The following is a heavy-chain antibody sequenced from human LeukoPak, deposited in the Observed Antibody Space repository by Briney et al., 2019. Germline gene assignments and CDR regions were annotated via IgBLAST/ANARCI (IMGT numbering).Heavy chain of an antibody. Sequence: GGSLRLSCAASGFTFDGYAMHWVRQAPGKGLEWVSGISWNSGSIGYADSVKGRFTISRDNAKNSLYLQMNSLRAEDTALYYCAKGPYQLLYGLFDYWGQGTLVTVSS. V-gene: IGHV3-9*01. CDR3: AKGPYQLLYGLFDY. D-gene: IGHD2-2*02. CDR2: ISWNSGSI. J-gene: IGHJ4*02. CDR1: GFTFDGYA.